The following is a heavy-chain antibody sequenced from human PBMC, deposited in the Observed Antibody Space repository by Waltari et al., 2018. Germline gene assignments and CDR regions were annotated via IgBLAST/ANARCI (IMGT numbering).Heavy chain of an antibody. CDR3: ASQHYDFWSGRHEGGP. D-gene: IGHD3-3*01. V-gene: IGHV1-69*13. CDR1: GGNFSSHA. Sequence: QVQLVQSGAEVKKPGSSVKVSCKASGGNFSSHAISWVRQAPGPGLEWMGGITPNLGTANYAQKFKSRVTITAGESASTAYMELSSLRSEDTAVYYWASQHYDFWSGRHEGGPWGQGTLVTVSS. CDR2: ITPNLGTA. J-gene: IGHJ5*02.